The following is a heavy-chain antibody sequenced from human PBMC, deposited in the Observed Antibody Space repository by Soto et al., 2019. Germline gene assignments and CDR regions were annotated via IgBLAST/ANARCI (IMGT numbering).Heavy chain of an antibody. CDR2: IYYSGST. CDR3: ARRAGDLEAFDI. D-gene: IGHD7-27*01. J-gene: IGHJ3*02. CDR1: GGSISSSSYY. Sequence: SETLSLTCTVSGGSISSSSYYWGWIRQPPGKGLEWIGSIYYSGSTYYNPSLKSRVTISVDTSKNQFSLKLSSVTAADTAVYYCARRAGDLEAFDIWGQGTMVTVSS. V-gene: IGHV4-39*01.